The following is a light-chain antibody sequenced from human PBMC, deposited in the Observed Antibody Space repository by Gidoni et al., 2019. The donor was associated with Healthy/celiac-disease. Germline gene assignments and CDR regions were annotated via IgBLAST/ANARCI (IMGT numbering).Light chain of an antibody. J-gene: IGLJ2*01. V-gene: IGLV2-14*01. CDR2: EVS. CDR1: SSDVGGYNY. CDR3: SSYTSSSTLGV. Sequence: QSALTQPASVSGSPGQSITISCTGTSSDVGGYNYVSWYQQHPGKAPKLMIYEVSNRPSGVSHRFSGSTSGNTASLTISGLQAEDEADYYCSSYTSSSTLGVFGGGTKLTVL.